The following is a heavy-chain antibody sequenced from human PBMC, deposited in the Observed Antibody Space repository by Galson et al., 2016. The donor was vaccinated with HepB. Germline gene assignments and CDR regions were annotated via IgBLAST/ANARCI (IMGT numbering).Heavy chain of an antibody. J-gene: IGHJ4*02. Sequence: SVKVSCKASGGTISNYAVNWARQAPGQGLEWMGGVIPIFRTPEYAQKFQGRLTITADESTDTSYMELSGLTSEDTAVYYCARGGQRCAPLDYWGQGTLVTVSS. V-gene: IGHV1-69*13. CDR1: GGTISNYA. CDR2: VIPIFRTP. CDR3: ARGGQRCAPLDY. D-gene: IGHD6-25*01.